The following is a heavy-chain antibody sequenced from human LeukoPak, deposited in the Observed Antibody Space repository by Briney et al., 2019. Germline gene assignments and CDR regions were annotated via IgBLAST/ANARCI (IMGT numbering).Heavy chain of an antibody. D-gene: IGHD4-17*01. CDR1: GFTFEDDT. Sequence: PGGSLRLSCAASGFTFEDDTMHWGRQAPGKGLEWVSLISWDGGSTYYADSVKGRFTISRDNSKNSLYLEMNSLRTEDTALYYCVKDIGLYPYTVTTGPSFDYWGQGTLVTVSS. CDR2: ISWDGGST. V-gene: IGHV3-43*01. CDR3: VKDIGLYPYTVTTGPSFDY. J-gene: IGHJ4*02.